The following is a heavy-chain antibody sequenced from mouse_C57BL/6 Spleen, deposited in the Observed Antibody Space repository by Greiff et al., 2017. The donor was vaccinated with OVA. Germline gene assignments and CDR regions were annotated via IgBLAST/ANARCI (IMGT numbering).Heavy chain of an antibody. J-gene: IGHJ4*01. D-gene: IGHD3-2*02. V-gene: IGHV1-81*01. CDR3: ARYQTAQASLAMDY. Sequence: QVQLQQSGAELARPGDSVKLSCKASGYTFTSYGISWVKQRTGQGLEWIGEISPRSGNTYYTEKFKGKATLTADKYSSTAYMELRSLTSEDSAVYFCARYQTAQASLAMDYWGQGTSVTVSS. CDR1: GYTFTSYG. CDR2: ISPRSGNT.